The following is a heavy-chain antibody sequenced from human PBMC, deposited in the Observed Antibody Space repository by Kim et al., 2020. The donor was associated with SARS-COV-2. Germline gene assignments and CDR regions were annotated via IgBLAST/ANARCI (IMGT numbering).Heavy chain of an antibody. J-gene: IGHJ4*02. V-gene: IGHV4-39*01. CDR3: ARPTTYCSGGSCYSGFRY. D-gene: IGHD2-15*01. Sequence: ETLSLTCTVSGGSISSSSYYWGWIRQPPGKGLEWIGSIYYSGSTYYNPSLKSRVTISVDTSKNQFSLKLSSVTAADTAVYYCARPTTYCSGGSCYSGFRYWGQGTLVTVSS. CDR2: IYYSGST. CDR1: GGSISSSSYY.